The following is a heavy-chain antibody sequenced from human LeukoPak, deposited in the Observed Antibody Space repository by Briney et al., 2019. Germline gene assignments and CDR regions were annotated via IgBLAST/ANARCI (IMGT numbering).Heavy chain of an antibody. J-gene: IGHJ4*02. D-gene: IGHD2-2*02. CDR3: ARVCSTSCYTSPFDY. CDR2: INPNSGDT. V-gene: IGHV1-2*02. CDR1: GYTFTGYY. Sequence: ASVKVSCKASGYTFTGYYMHWVRQAPGQGLEWMGWINPNSGDTNNAQKFQGRVTMTRDTSISTAYMELSRLRSDDTAVYYCARVCSTSCYTSPFDYWGQGTLVTVSS.